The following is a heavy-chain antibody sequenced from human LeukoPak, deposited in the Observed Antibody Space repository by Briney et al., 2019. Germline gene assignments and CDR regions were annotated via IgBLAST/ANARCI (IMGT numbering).Heavy chain of an antibody. CDR1: GGSISSSSYH. J-gene: IGHJ4*02. V-gene: IGHV4-39*01. Sequence: MTSETLSLTCTVSGGSISSSSYHWGWIRQPPGKGLEWIGSIYYSGSTYYNPSLKSRVIVSVDTSKNQFSLELSSVTAADTAVYYCARLDYSWNYVGGYWGQGTLVTVSS. D-gene: IGHD1-7*01. CDR3: ARLDYSWNYVGGY. CDR2: IYYSGST.